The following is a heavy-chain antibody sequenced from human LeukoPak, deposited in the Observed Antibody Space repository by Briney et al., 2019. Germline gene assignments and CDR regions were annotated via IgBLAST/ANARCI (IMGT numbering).Heavy chain of an antibody. CDR1: AFTFTSSA. J-gene: IGHJ4*02. V-gene: IGHV1-58*01. CDR3: AAVPYYDFWSGYYTCDY. Sequence: SVKVSCKASAFTFTSSAVQWVRQARGQRLEWIGWIVVGSGNTNYAQKFQERVTITRDMSTSTAYMELSSLRSEDTAVYYCAAVPYYDFWSGYYTCDYWGQGTLVTVSS. CDR2: IVVGSGNT. D-gene: IGHD3-3*01.